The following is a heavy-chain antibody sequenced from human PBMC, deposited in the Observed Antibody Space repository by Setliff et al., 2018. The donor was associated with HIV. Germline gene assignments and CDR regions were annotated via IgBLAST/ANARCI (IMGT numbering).Heavy chain of an antibody. V-gene: IGHV1-46*01. J-gene: IGHJ6*03. CDR3: ARNPEMAALNYFYYYMDV. CDR1: GYTFTSYY. D-gene: IGHD6-19*01. Sequence: ASVKVSCKASGYTFTSYYLHWVRQAPGQGPEWMGTINPSGGSTSYAQKFQGRVTITADKSTSTAYMELSSLRSEDTAVYYCARNPEMAALNYFYYYMDVWGKGTTVTVSS. CDR2: INPSGGST.